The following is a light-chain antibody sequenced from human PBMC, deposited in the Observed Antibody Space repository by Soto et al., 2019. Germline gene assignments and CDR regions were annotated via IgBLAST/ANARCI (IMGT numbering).Light chain of an antibody. CDR2: TNN. CDR3: AAWDDSRSGHVV. CDR1: SSNIGSNY. Sequence: QSVLTQPPSASGTPGQRVTISCSGSSSNIGSNYVYWYQQLPGTAPKLLIYTNNQRPSGVPDRFSASKSGTSASLAISGLRSEDEADYYCAAWDDSRSGHVVFGGGTKLTVL. V-gene: IGLV1-47*01. J-gene: IGLJ2*01.